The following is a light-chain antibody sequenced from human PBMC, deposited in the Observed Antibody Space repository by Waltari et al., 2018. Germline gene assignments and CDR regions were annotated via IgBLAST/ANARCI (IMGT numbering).Light chain of an antibody. CDR3: QQYNNWLRP. CDR1: QTVSDN. CDR2: GAS. V-gene: IGKV3-15*01. Sequence: EIVMTQSPGTLSVSPGDRATFSGRDSQTVSDNLAWYQQKPGQAPRLLIYGASSRATGIPARFSGSGSGTEFTLTISSLHSEDFAVYYCQQYNNWLRPFCQGTTVEI. J-gene: IGKJ1*01.